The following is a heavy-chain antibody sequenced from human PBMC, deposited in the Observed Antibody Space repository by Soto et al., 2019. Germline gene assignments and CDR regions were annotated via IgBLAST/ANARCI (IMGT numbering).Heavy chain of an antibody. J-gene: IGHJ4*02. CDR2: ISSSGTTI. CDR1: GFTFSDYY. D-gene: IGHD3-16*01. V-gene: IGHV3-11*01. Sequence: PGGSLRLSCATSGFTFSDYYMSWIRQAPGKGLEWVSYISSSGTTIYYADSVKGRFTISRDNAKNSLYLQMNSLRAEDTAMYYCARGKFGGVPFDYWGQGTLVTVSS. CDR3: ARGKFGGVPFDY.